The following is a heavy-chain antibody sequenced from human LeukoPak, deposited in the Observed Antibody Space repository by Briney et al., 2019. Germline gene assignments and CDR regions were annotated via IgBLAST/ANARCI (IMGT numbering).Heavy chain of an antibody. D-gene: IGHD3-16*02. V-gene: IGHV4-39*01. Sequence: SETLSLTCTVSGGSISSSSDYWGWIRQAPGKGLEWIGSIYYHENTYYNSSLKSRVTISVDTSKNQFSLKLSSVTAADTAVYYCAGQRFRMITFGGVIVENWFDPWGQGTLVTVSS. J-gene: IGHJ5*02. CDR2: IYYHENT. CDR3: AGQRFRMITFGGVIVENWFDP. CDR1: GGSISSSSDY.